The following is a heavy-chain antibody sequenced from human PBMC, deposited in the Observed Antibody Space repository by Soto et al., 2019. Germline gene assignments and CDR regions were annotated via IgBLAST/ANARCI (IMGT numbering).Heavy chain of an antibody. D-gene: IGHD3-3*01. V-gene: IGHV1-2*02. CDR3: ARGRVTIFAVVDN. CDR1: GYNFFDYY. J-gene: IGHJ3*02. Sequence: GASVKVSCKASGYNFFDYYMQWVRQAPGHGLERMRWNNAKSGGTNYAQKFQGRVTMTRDTSISTAYMELTRLRSDDTAIYYCARGRVTIFAVVDNWG. CDR2: NNAKSGGT.